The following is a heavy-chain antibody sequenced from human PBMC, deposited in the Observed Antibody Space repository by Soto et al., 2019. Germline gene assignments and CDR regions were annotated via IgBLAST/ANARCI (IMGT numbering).Heavy chain of an antibody. V-gene: IGHV1-2*02. CDR2: INPNSGGT. J-gene: IGHJ6*02. CDR1: GYTFTGYY. CDR3: SRSEGYYGMAV. Sequence: QVPLVQSGAEVKKPGASVKVSCKASGYTFTGYYMHWVRQAPGQGLAWMGWINPNSGGTNYAQKCQGRVTMTRYTSFSTAYMVMSRLRSDDTAVYSCSRSEGYYGMAVWGQGTTVPVSS.